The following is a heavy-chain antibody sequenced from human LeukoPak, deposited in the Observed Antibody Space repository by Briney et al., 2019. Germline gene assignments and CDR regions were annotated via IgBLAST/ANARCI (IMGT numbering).Heavy chain of an antibody. J-gene: IGHJ3*02. CDR1: GFTFSSYS. CDR2: ISSSSSYI. D-gene: IGHD1-1*01. Sequence: GGSLRLSCAASGFTFSSYSMNWVRQAPGKGLEWVSSISSSSSYIYYADSVKGRFTISRDNSKNTLYLQMNSLRAEDTAVYYCAKVLRGTTDPDAFDIWGQGTMVTVSS. V-gene: IGHV3-21*04. CDR3: AKVLRGTTDPDAFDI.